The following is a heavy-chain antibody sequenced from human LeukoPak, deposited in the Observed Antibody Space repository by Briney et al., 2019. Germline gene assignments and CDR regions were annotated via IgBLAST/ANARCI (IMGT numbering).Heavy chain of an antibody. D-gene: IGHD2-2*01. CDR2: ISSNNNI. Sequence: PGGSLRLSCVGSGFTFSSYAMNWVRQAPGKGLEWVSSISSNNNIYYADSVKGRFTISRDNAKNSLSLQRNSLRGEDTAVYYCGREDCNNVRCYGASDAWGQGTLVTVSS. CDR3: GREDCNNVRCYGASDA. V-gene: IGHV3-69-1*01. CDR1: GFTFSSYA. J-gene: IGHJ5*02.